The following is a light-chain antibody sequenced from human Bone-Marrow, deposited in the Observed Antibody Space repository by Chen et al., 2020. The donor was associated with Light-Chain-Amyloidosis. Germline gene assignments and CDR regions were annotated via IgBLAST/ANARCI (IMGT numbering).Light chain of an antibody. J-gene: IGKJ4*01. CDR1: QSVSSN. V-gene: IGKV3-15*01. CDR2: GAS. CDR3: QQYNNWPPLT. Sequence: EIVMTQSPATLSVSPGERANLSCRASQSVSSNLAWYQQKPGQAPRLLIYGASTGATGIPARFSGSGSGTEFTLTISSLQSEDFAVYYCQQYNNWPPLTFGGGTKVEIK.